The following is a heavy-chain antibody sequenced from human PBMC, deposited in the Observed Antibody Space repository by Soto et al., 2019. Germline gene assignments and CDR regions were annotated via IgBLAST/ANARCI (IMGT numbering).Heavy chain of an antibody. J-gene: IGHJ4*02. D-gene: IGHD1-26*01. Sequence: QVQLQESGPGLVKPSGTLSLTCTVSGGSMTSSNWWNWVRQSPGKGLEWIGEAHHSGRTNYNPSLKSRATISADKSKNHFSLKLSSVTAADTAVYYCARSEATGLDYWGQGTLVTVSS. CDR1: GGSMTSSNW. CDR3: ARSEATGLDY. V-gene: IGHV4-4*02. CDR2: AHHSGRT.